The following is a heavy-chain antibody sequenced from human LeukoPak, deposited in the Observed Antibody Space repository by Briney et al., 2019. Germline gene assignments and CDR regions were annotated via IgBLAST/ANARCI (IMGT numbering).Heavy chain of an antibody. J-gene: IGHJ4*02. Sequence: ASVNVSCTASGYTFNNHYMYWVRQAPGQGLEWVGVINPSGGSTSYAQKFQGRVTMTRDTSTRTVYMEVNSLRSEDTAVYYCARQGTYSSAIGMGYWGQGTLDTVSS. V-gene: IGHV1-46*02. CDR3: ARQGTYSSAIGMGY. D-gene: IGHD6-19*01. CDR2: INPSGGST. CDR1: GYTFNNHY.